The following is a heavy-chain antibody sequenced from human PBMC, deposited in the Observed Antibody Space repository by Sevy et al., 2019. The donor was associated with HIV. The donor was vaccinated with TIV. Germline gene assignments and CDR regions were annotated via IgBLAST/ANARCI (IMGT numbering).Heavy chain of an antibody. V-gene: IGHV3-9*01. CDR3: AKGRSYHYFDY. CDR1: GFTFDDYA. Sequence: GGSLRLSCADSGFTFDDYAMHWVRQVPGKGLEWVSGINWNSVRKGYADSVKGRFTISRDNAKNSLYLQMDSLRAEDTALYYCAKGRSYHYFDYWGQGTLVTVSS. CDR2: INWNSVRK. D-gene: IGHD3-16*02. J-gene: IGHJ4*02.